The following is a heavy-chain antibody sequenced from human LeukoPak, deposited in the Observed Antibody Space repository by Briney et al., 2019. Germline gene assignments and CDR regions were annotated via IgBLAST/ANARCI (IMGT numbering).Heavy chain of an antibody. D-gene: IGHD3-10*01. J-gene: IGHJ3*02. Sequence: ASVKVSCKASGGTFSIYAISWVRQAPGQGLEWMGRIIPILGIANYAQKFQGRVTITADKSTSTAYMELSSLRSEDTAVYYCARDPRLWFGDNAFDIWGQGTMVTVSS. CDR3: ARDPRLWFGDNAFDI. V-gene: IGHV1-69*04. CDR2: IIPILGIA. CDR1: GGTFSIYA.